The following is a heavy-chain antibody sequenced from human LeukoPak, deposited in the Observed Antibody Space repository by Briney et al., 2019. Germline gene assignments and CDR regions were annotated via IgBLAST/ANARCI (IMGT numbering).Heavy chain of an antibody. J-gene: IGHJ4*02. V-gene: IGHV4-59*08. CDR2: IYYSGST. D-gene: IGHD5-18*01. CDR1: GGSFSGYY. CDR3: ARSQLWQNFDY. Sequence: PSETLSLTCAVYGGSFSGYYWSWIRQPPGKGLEWIGYIYYSGSTNYNPSLKSRVTISVDTSKNQFSLKLSSVTAADTAVYYCARSQLWQNFDYWGQGTLVTVSS.